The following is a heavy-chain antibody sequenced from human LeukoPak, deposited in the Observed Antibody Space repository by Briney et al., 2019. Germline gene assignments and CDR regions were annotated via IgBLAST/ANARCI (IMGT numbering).Heavy chain of an antibody. D-gene: IGHD3-22*01. CDR1: GFTFSSYW. J-gene: IGHJ4*02. CDR3: ARDRSSSGYAY. V-gene: IGHV3-7*01. CDR2: IKQDGSEK. Sequence: PGGCLRLSCAASGFTFSSYWMSWVRQAPGKGLEWVANIKQDGSEKYYVDSVKGRFTISRDDAKNSLYLQMNSLRAEDTAVYYCARDRSSSGYAYWGQGTLVTVSS.